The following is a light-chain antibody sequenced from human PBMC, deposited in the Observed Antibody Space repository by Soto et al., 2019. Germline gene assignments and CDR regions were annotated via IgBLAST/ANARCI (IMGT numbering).Light chain of an antibody. V-gene: IGLV2-11*01. J-gene: IGLJ3*02. CDR2: DVS. Sequence: QSVLTQPRSVSGSPGQSVTISCTGTSSDVGGYNYVSWYQQHQGKAPKLMIYDVSKRPSGVPDRFSGSKSGNTASLTISGLQAEDEADYYCCSYAGSYTWVFGGGTKLTVL. CDR1: SSDVGGYNY. CDR3: CSYAGSYTWV.